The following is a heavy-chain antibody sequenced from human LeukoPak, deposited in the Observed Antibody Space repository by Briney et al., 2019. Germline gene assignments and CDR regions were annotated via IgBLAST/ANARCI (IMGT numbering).Heavy chain of an antibody. CDR3: ARDPTNTSGRYAYFDY. CDR2: ISGYNGDT. Sequence: ASVKVSCKASGYTFTSYGISWVRQAPGQGLEWMGWISGYNGDTHYAQNFQGRVTLTSDTSTSTVYMELRSLRSDDTAVYYCARDPTNTSGRYAYFDYWGQGALVTVSS. D-gene: IGHD6-19*01. CDR1: GYTFTSYG. V-gene: IGHV1-18*01. J-gene: IGHJ4*02.